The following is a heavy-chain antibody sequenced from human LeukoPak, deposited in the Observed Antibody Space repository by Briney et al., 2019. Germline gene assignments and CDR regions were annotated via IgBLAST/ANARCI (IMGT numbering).Heavy chain of an antibody. CDR1: GYTFTGYY. CDR2: INPNSGGT. Sequence: ASVKVSCKASGYTFTGYYMHWVRQAPGQGLEWMGWINPNSGGTNYAQKFQGRVTMTTDTSTSTAYMELRSLRSDDTAVYYCARVSSIVVVPAAKPYYYYKDVWGKGTTVTISS. D-gene: IGHD2-2*01. J-gene: IGHJ6*03. V-gene: IGHV1-2*02. CDR3: ARVSSIVVVPAAKPYYYYKDV.